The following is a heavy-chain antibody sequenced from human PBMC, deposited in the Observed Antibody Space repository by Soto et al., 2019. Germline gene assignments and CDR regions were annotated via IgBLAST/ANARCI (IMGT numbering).Heavy chain of an antibody. CDR2: IYHSGST. Sequence: TSETLSLTCTVSGVSISSLHHNWSWIRQYPGKGLEWIGYIYHSGSTYYNPSLKSRVTISVDRSKNQFSLKLSSVTAADTAVYYCARVPDRWGQGTLVTVSS. CDR3: ARVPDR. V-gene: IGHV4-30-2*06. D-gene: IGHD2-2*01. CDR1: GVSISSLHHN. J-gene: IGHJ5*02.